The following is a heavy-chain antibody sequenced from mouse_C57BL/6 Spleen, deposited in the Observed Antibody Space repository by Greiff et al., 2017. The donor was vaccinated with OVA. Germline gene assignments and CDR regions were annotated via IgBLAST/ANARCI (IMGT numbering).Heavy chain of an antibody. D-gene: IGHD2-12*01. V-gene: IGHV1-55*01. CDR3: ARTYYRDYFDY. Sequence: QVQLQQPGAELVKPGASVKMSCKASGYTFTSYWITWVTQRPGQGLEWLGDIYPGSGSTNYNEKCKSKATLTVDTSSSTAYMQLSSLTSEDSAVYYCARTYYRDYFDYWGQGTTLTVSS. CDR2: IYPGSGST. CDR1: GYTFTSYW. J-gene: IGHJ2*01.